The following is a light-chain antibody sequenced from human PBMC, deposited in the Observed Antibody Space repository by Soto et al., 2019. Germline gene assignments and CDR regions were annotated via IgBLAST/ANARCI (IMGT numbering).Light chain of an antibody. CDR3: QRYNSVPNT. CDR2: GAS. J-gene: IGKJ3*01. CDR1: QGISHY. Sequence: DVQMTQSPSSLSASVGDRVTITCRASQGISHYLAWYQQKPGRVPKLLIYGASTLHSGVPSRFSGSGSGTDFTLTINSLQPEDVATYYCQRYNSVPNTFGPGTKVDIK. V-gene: IGKV1-27*01.